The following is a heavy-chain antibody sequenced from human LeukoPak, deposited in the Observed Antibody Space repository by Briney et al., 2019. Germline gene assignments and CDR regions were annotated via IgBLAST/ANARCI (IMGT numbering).Heavy chain of an antibody. CDR2: ISGSGGST. CDR1: GFTFGSYA. J-gene: IGHJ4*02. CDR3: AKDRVAAIAAAVLDY. Sequence: GGSLRLSCAASGFTFGSYAMSWVRQAPGKGLEWVSAISGSGGSTYYADSVKGRFTISRDNSKNTLYLQMNSLRAEDTAVYYCAKDRVAAIAAAVLDYRGQGTLVTVSS. V-gene: IGHV3-23*01. D-gene: IGHD6-13*01.